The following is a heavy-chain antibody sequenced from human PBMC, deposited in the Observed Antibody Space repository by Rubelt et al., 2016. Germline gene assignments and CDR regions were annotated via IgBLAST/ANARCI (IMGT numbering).Heavy chain of an antibody. CDR3: ARQPVSGTWYFDY. V-gene: IGHV3-21*01. CDR2: ISSSSAYI. D-gene: IGHD6-19*01. Sequence: EAQLVESGGGLVKPGGSLRLSCAASGFTFSSYTMNWVRQAPGKGLEWVSSISSSSAYIYYADSLKGRFTISRDNANNSLSLQMNSLRAEDTAVHYCARQPVSGTWYFDYWGQGTLVTVSS. J-gene: IGHJ4*02. CDR1: GFTFSSYT.